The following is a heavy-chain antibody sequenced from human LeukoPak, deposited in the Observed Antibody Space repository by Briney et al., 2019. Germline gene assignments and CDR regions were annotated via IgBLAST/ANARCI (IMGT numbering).Heavy chain of an antibody. Sequence: ASVMVSCTASGYTFTGYYMHWVRQPPVQGLERMGLINPNSGGTNYEQKFQGRVTMTRDTSISTAYMELSRLRSDDTAVYYCARDDSGSYYFDYWGQGTLVTVSS. CDR3: ARDDSGSYYFDY. J-gene: IGHJ4*02. CDR1: GYTFTGYY. CDR2: INPNSGGT. V-gene: IGHV1-2*02. D-gene: IGHD1-26*01.